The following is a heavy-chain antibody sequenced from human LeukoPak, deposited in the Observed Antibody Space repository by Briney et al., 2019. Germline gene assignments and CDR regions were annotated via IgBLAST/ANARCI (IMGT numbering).Heavy chain of an antibody. CDR2: IYGGGTDT. Sequence: GESLKISCKGSGYSFTTYWNGWVRQMPGIGLEWMGFIYGGGTDTRYSPSFQGQVTISIDKSINTAYLQWSSLKASDTSIYYCARTGDGKYYFDYWGQGTLVTVSS. J-gene: IGHJ4*02. V-gene: IGHV5-51*01. CDR3: ARTGDGKYYFDY. CDR1: GYSFTTYW. D-gene: IGHD5-24*01.